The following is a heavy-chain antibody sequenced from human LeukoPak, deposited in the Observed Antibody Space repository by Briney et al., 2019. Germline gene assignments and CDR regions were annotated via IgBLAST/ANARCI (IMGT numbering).Heavy chain of an antibody. CDR2: INHSGST. CDR3: ARDGDVDTAMVFDY. V-gene: IGHV4-34*01. CDR1: GGSFSGYY. Sequence: SETLSLTCAVYGGSFSGYYWSWIRQPPGKGLEWIGEINHSGSTNYNSSLEGRVTISVDTSKNQFSLKLSSVTAADTAVYYCARDGDVDTAMVFDYWGQGTLVTVSS. D-gene: IGHD5-18*01. J-gene: IGHJ4*02.